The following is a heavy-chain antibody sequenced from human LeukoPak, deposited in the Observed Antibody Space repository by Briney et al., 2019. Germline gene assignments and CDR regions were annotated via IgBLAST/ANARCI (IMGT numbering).Heavy chain of an antibody. CDR3: AAVMYGDYGDTDFDY. D-gene: IGHD4-17*01. V-gene: IGHV1-58*01. Sequence: GASVKVSCKASGFTFTSSAVQWVRQARGQRLEWIGWIVVGSGNTNYAQKFQGRVTITRDMSTSTAYMELSSLRSEDTAVYYCAAVMYGDYGDTDFDYWGQGTLVTVSS. CDR1: GFTFTSSA. J-gene: IGHJ4*02. CDR2: IVVGSGNT.